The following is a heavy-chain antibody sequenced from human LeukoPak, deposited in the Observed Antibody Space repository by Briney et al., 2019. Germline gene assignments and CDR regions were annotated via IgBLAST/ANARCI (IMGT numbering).Heavy chain of an antibody. CDR1: GFTFSNYG. V-gene: IGHV3-33*01. CDR3: SRDHGDYSFDY. Sequence: PGRSLGLSCVASGFTFSNYGMNWVRQAPGKGLEWVAIIWFDRSNIDYADSVKGRFTISRDNSKNTLFLQMNSLRAEDTAVYYCSRDHGDYSFDYWGQGTLVTVSS. CDR2: IWFDRSNI. J-gene: IGHJ4*02. D-gene: IGHD4-17*01.